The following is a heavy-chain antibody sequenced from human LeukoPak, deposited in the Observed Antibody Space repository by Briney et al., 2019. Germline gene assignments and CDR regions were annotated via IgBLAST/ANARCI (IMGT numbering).Heavy chain of an antibody. CDR3: ARDCSVVPAATPGGIYYYMDV. J-gene: IGHJ6*03. CDR2: INPSGGST. CDR1: GYTFTSYY. Sequence: GASVKVSCKASGYTFTSYYMHWVRQAPGQGLEWMGIINPSGGSTSYAQKFRGRVTMTRDTSTSTVYMELSSLRSEDTAVYYCARDCSVVPAATPGGIYYYMDVWGKGTTVTVSS. V-gene: IGHV1-46*01. D-gene: IGHD2-2*01.